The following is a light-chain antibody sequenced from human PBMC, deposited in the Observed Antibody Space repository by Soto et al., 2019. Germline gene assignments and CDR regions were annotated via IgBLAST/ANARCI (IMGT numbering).Light chain of an antibody. J-gene: IGKJ3*01. CDR3: QQYSSAPFT. CDR2: AAS. Sequence: DIQMTQSPSSLSASVGDRVTITCRASQGISNFLAWYQQKPGTVPKLLISAASTLQSGVPSRFSGSGFGTDFTLNISSLQPEDVATYYCQQYSSAPFTFGPGTKVDIK. V-gene: IGKV1-27*01. CDR1: QGISNF.